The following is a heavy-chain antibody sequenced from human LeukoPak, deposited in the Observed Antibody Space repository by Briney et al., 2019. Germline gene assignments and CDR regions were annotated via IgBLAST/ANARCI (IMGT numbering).Heavy chain of an antibody. V-gene: IGHV3-74*01. CDR1: GLTFSTTW. CDR3: ATAGNYRFDN. CDR2: MNSDGSTT. J-gene: IGHJ4*02. D-gene: IGHD1-7*01. Sequence: GGSLRLSCAASGLTFSTTWLHWVRQTPGEGLVWVSRMNSDGSTTNYADSVKGRFTISRDNAKSTLYLQMNNLRVEDTAVYYCATAGNYRFDNWGQGTLVTVSP.